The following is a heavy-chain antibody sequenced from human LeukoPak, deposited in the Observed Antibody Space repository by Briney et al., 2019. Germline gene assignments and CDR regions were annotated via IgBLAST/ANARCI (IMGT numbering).Heavy chain of an antibody. CDR2: ISYDGSNK. CDR3: AKGSSSGLYYFDY. CDR1: GITFASYG. J-gene: IGHJ4*02. D-gene: IGHD6-19*01. V-gene: IGHV3-30*18. Sequence: GGSLRLSCAASGITFASYGMHWVRQAPDKGLEGVAVISYDGSNKYYGDSVKGRFTISRDTSKNTLYLQMNSLRAEDTAVYYCAKGSSSGLYYFDYWGQGTLVTVSS.